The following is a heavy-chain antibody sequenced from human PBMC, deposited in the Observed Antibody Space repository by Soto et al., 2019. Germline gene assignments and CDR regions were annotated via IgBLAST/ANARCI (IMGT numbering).Heavy chain of an antibody. CDR1: GFTFSSYA. Sequence: EVQLLESGGGVVQPGGSLRLSCAASGFTFSSYAMKWVRQAPGKGLEWVSLIGESGTPTYYADSVKGRFTISRDTSGNTLFLEMYSLRAEDTAVYYCARYIPGVRYYGMDVWCQGTTVTVSS. J-gene: IGHJ6*02. CDR2: IGESGTPT. V-gene: IGHV3-23*01. CDR3: ARYIPGVRYYGMDV. D-gene: IGHD2-2*01.